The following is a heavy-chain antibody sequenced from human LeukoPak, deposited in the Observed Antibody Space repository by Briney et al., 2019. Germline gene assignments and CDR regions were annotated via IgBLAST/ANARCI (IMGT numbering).Heavy chain of an antibody. V-gene: IGHV4-34*01. CDR3: ARAAKSSGWFFDY. J-gene: IGHJ4*02. Sequence: SETLSLTCAVYSGSSSGFYWSWIRQPPGKGLEWIGGINHSGSTNYNPSLKSRVTISVGTSPNQLSLKLTSVSAADTAVYSCARAAKSSGWFFDYWGQGPLVTVSS. CDR1: SGSSSGFY. CDR2: INHSGST. D-gene: IGHD6-13*01.